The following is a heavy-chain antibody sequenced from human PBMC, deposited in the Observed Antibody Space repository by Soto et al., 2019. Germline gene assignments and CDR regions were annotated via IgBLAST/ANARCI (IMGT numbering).Heavy chain of an antibody. CDR2: VSAYNRNT. CDR3: ARERRWEPLLY. D-gene: IGHD1-26*01. CDR1: GYTFSNYG. V-gene: IGHV1-18*01. J-gene: IGHJ4*02. Sequence: QVQLVQSGPEVKKPGASVKVSCKGSGYTFSNYGVTWVRQAPGQGLERLGWVSAYNRNTDYAQKSEDRATMTIDTSTNTAYLELRGPTPDDTAVYYCARERRWEPLLYWGQGTL.